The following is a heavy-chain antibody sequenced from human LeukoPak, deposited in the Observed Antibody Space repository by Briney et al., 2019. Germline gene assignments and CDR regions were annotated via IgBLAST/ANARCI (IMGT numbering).Heavy chain of an antibody. CDR1: GFTVSSNY. Sequence: GGSLRLSCAASGFTVSSNYMSWVRQAPGKXXXXGSVMYXGGNTXXXXXXXXRXTISRXNSKNTLHLQMNSLRAEDTAVYYCVREGYSNSWYRSWGQGPWSPSPQ. D-gene: IGHD6-13*01. CDR3: VREGYSNSWYRS. J-gene: IGHJ5*02. V-gene: IGHV3-53*01. CDR2: MYXGGNT.